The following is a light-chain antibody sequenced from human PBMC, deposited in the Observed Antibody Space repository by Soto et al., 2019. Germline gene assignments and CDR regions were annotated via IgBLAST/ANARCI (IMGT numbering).Light chain of an antibody. Sequence: QSVLTQPPSVSGAPGQRVTISCTGSSSNIGAGYDVHWYQQLPGTAPKLLIYGNNNRPSGVPDRFSGSKSGTSASLAITGLQAEDEADYYCQSYDSSLSGFWVFGGGTKVTV. CDR1: SSNIGAGYD. CDR2: GNN. J-gene: IGLJ3*02. CDR3: QSYDSSLSGFWV. V-gene: IGLV1-40*01.